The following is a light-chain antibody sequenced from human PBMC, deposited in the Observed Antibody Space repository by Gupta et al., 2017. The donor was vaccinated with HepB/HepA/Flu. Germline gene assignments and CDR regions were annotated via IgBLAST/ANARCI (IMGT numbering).Light chain of an antibody. J-gene: IGLJ3*02. CDR1: SSNIGTRYD. V-gene: IGLV1-40*01. CDR2: GNS. Sequence: SVLTPPPALSAAPGQRVTISCTGSSSNIGTRYDVHWYQQLPGTAPKLLIYGNSNRPSGVPDRFSGSKSGTSASLAITGLQGEDEADYYCQSYDSSLSAWVFGGGTKLTVL. CDR3: QSYDSSLSAWV.